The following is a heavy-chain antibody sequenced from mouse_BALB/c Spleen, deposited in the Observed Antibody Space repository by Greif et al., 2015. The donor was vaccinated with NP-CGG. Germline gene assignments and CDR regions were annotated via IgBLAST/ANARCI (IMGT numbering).Heavy chain of an antibody. V-gene: IGHV1-19*01. D-gene: IGHD2-13*01. Sequence: VQLQQSGPELVKPGASVKMSCKASGYTFTDYYMKWVKQSRGKSLEWIGDLNPNNGDTFYNQRFKGKATLTVDKSSATVYIQLNGLTSEDSAVYYCARGGTTPTFYFDYWGQGTTLTVSS. CDR1: GYTFTDYY. J-gene: IGHJ2*01. CDR2: LNPNNGDT. CDR3: ARGGTTPTFYFDY.